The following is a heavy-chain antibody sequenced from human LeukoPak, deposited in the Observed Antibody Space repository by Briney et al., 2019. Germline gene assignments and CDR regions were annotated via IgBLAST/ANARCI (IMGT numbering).Heavy chain of an antibody. CDR1: GGSISSYY. CDR2: IYYSGST. V-gene: IGHV4-59*08. D-gene: IGHD3-3*01. CDR3: ARLANYDFWRGPYPHDAFDI. Sequence: PSETLSLTCTVSGGSISSYYWSWIRQPPGKGLEWIGSIYYSGSTNYNPSLKSRVTISVDTSKNQFSLKVTSVTAADTAVFYCARLANYDFWRGPYPHDAFDIWGQGTMVTVSS. J-gene: IGHJ3*02.